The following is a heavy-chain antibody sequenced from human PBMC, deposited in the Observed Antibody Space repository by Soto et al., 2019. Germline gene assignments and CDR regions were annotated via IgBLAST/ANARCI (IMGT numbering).Heavy chain of an antibody. CDR1: GFTFSNAW. CDR2: IKSKTDGGTT. J-gene: IGHJ4*02. Sequence: GGSLRLSCAASGFTFSNAWMSWVRQAPGKGLEWVGRIKSKTDGGTTDYAAPVKGRFTISRDDSKNTLYLQMNSLKTEHTAVYYCTTGAYSSSYHRGYWGQGTLVTVSS. D-gene: IGHD6-13*01. CDR3: TTGAYSSSYHRGY. V-gene: IGHV3-15*01.